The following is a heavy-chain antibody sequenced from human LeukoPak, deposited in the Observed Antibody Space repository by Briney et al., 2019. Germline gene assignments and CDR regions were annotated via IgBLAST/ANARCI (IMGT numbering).Heavy chain of an antibody. CDR1: GGSISSYY. D-gene: IGHD3-10*01. Sequence: SETLSLTCTVSGGSISSYYWSWIRQPPGKGLEWIGYIYYSGSTYYNPSLKSRVTISVDTSKNQFSLKLSSVTAADTAVYYCARIGGSGSYYLWGQGTLVTVSS. V-gene: IGHV4-59*08. CDR2: IYYSGST. J-gene: IGHJ5*02. CDR3: ARIGGSGSYYL.